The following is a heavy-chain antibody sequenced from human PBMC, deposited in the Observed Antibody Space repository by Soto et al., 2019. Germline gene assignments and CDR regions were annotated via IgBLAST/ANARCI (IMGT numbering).Heavy chain of an antibody. Sequence: GSLRLSCAASGFTFSIYAMSWVRQAPGKGLEWVSIISSSGGSTYYADSVKGRFTISRDNSKNTLYLQMYILRAEDTAVYYCAKDRNYDILTGLDYWGQGTLVTVSS. CDR2: ISSSGGST. V-gene: IGHV3-23*01. J-gene: IGHJ4*02. D-gene: IGHD3-9*01. CDR3: AKDRNYDILTGLDY. CDR1: GFTFSIYA.